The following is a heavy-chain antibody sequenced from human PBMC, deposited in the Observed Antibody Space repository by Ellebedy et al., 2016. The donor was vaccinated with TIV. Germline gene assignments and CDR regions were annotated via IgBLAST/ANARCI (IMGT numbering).Heavy chain of an antibody. V-gene: IGHV4-31*03. CDR1: GGSITSEAYY. CDR3: ARGGPTVRGVIGY. D-gene: IGHD3-10*01. J-gene: IGHJ4*02. CDR2: SDYSGST. Sequence: MPSETLSLTCTVSGGSITSEAYYRSWIRQYPGKGLEWIGFSDYSGSTNYNASLKGRVEISIDKSTNQFSLKLTSVTAADTAVYFCARGGPTVRGVIGYWGQGTLVTVSS.